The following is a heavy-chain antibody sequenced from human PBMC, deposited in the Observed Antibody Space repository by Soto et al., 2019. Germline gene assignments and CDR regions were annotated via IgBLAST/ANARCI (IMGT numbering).Heavy chain of an antibody. Sequence: RASVKVSCKASGYTFTSYGISWVRQAPGQGLEWMGWISAYNGNTNYAQKLQGRVTMTTDTSTSTAYMELRSLRSDDTAVYYCASMYYDFWSGDSGDLFSYCAQRTLVTVSS. CDR2: ISAYNGNT. CDR1: GYTFTSYG. D-gene: IGHD3-3*01. V-gene: IGHV1-18*01. CDR3: ASMYYDFWSGDSGDLFSY. J-gene: IGHJ4*02.